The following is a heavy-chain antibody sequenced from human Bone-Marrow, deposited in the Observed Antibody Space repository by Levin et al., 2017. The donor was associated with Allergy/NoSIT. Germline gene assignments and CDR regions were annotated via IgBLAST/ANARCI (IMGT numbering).Heavy chain of an antibody. CDR2: IYPRDSDT. V-gene: IGHV5-51*01. CDR3: ARIREATVTTTLDY. Sequence: KDGESLKISCKGSGYSFTTYWIAWVRQMPGKGLDWMGIIYPRDSDTRYSPSFQGQVTISADKSISTAYVQWSSLRASDAAIYYCARIREATVTTTLDYWGQGTLVTVSS. J-gene: IGHJ4*02. CDR1: GYSFTTYW. D-gene: IGHD4-17*01.